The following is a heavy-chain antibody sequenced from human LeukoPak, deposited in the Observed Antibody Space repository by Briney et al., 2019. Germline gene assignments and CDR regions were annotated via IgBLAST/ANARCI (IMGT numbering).Heavy chain of an antibody. J-gene: IGHJ4*02. CDR1: GFTFGSYA. D-gene: IGHD3-3*01. CDR3: ARVDDFTYEF. V-gene: IGHV3-64*01. CDR2: ITNDGGTT. Sequence: GGSLRLSCAASGFTFGSYAMHWVRQAPGKGLEYVSAITNDGGTTFYANSVKGRFTISRDNSKNTLFLQMGSLRPEDMAVDYCARVDDFTYEFWGQGTLVTVSS.